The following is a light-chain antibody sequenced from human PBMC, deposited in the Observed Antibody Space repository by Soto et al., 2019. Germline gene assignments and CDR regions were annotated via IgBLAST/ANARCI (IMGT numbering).Light chain of an antibody. CDR3: QSYDSSLSGSYV. V-gene: IGLV1-40*01. J-gene: IGLJ1*01. CDR2: ANS. Sequence: QSVVTQPPSVSGAPGQRVTISCSGSSSNIGAGYDVQWYRQFPGTAPKLIIYANSDRPSGVPDRFSGSKSGTSASLAITGLQAEDEADYYCQSYDSSLSGSYVFGSGTKVTVL. CDR1: SSNIGAGYD.